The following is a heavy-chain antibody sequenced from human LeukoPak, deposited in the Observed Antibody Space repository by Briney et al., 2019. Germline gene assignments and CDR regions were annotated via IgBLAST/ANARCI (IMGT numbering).Heavy chain of an antibody. CDR3: ARDSGGYYDSSGYTYFDY. V-gene: IGHV1-18*01. D-gene: IGHD3-22*01. CDR2: ISAYNGNT. J-gene: IGHJ4*02. Sequence: GASVKVSCKASGYTFTSYGISWVRQAPGQGLEWMGWISAYNGNTNYAQKLQGRVTMTTDTSTSTAYMELRSLRSDDTAVYYCARDSGGYYDSSGYTYFDYWGQGTLVTVSS. CDR1: GYTFTSYG.